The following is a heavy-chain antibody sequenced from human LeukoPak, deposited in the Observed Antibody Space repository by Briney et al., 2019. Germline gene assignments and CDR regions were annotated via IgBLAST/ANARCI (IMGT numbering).Heavy chain of an antibody. Sequence: ASVKVSSKASGYTFTSYGLSWVRQAPGQGPEWMGWISSYNGKTNYAQKFQGRLTMTTDTSTSTAYMELRSLTSDDTAVYYCARDITVVSLASIGFDYWSQGTVVTVSS. J-gene: IGHJ4*02. CDR2: ISSYNGKT. CDR1: GYTFTSYG. CDR3: ARDITVVSLASIGFDY. D-gene: IGHD3-16*01. V-gene: IGHV1-18*01.